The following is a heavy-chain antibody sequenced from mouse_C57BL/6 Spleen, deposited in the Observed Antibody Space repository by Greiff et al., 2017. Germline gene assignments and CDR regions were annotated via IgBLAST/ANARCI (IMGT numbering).Heavy chain of an antibody. CDR1: GYTFTSYW. CDR2: IYPGSGST. J-gene: IGHJ4*01. Sequence: QVQLQQPGAELVKPGASVKMSCKASGYTFTSYWITWVKQRPGQGLEWIGDIYPGSGSTNYNEKFKSKATLTVETSSSTAYMQLSSLTSEDSAVYYCARDWEGEWGKGTSVTVSS. V-gene: IGHV1-55*01. D-gene: IGHD4-1*01. CDR3: ARDWEGE.